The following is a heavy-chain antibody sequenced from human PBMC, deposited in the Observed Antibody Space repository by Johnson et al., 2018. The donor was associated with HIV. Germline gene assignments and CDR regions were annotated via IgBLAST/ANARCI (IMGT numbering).Heavy chain of an antibody. V-gene: IGHV3-7*01. CDR3: ARDLRWSYDAFDI. D-gene: IGHD5-24*01. CDR2: IKQDGSDK. CDR1: GFTFDDYG. Sequence: VQLVESGGGLVQPGGSLRLSCAASGFTFDDYGMSWVRQAPGKGLEWVANIKQDGSDKYYVDSVKGRVTISRDNARNSLYLQMNSLRAEDTAVYYCARDLRWSYDAFDIWGQGTMVTVSS. J-gene: IGHJ3*02.